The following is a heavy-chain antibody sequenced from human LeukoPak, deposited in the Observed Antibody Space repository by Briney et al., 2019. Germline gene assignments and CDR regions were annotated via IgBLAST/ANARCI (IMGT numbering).Heavy chain of an antibody. V-gene: IGHV4-34*01. CDR3: ARGDFWSGPGSHNWFDP. J-gene: IGHJ5*02. CDR2: INHSGST. D-gene: IGHD3-3*01. CDR1: GGSFSGYY. Sequence: KSSDTLSLTCAVYGGSFSGYYWSWIRQPPAKGLESSGEINHSGSTNYNPSLKSRVTISVDTSKNQFSLKLSSVTAADTAVYYCARGDFWSGPGSHNWFDPWGQGTLVTVSS.